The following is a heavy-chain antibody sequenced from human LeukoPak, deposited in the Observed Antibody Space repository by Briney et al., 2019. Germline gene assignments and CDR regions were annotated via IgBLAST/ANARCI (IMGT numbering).Heavy chain of an antibody. D-gene: IGHD3-22*01. V-gene: IGHV5-51*01. CDR1: GYSFTTYW. J-gene: IGHJ4*02. CDR3: ARYRKNYYDVTGYFDL. CDR2: IYPGDSDT. Sequence: GESLKISCKGSGYSFTTYWIGWVRQMPGKGLECLGVIYPGDSDTRYSPSFQGQVTISADKSISTAYLQWSSLKASDTAIYYCARYRKNYYDVTGYFDLWGQGTLVTVSS.